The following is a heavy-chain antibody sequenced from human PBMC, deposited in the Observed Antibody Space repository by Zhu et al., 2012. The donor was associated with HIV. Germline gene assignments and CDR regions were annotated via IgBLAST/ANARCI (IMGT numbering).Heavy chain of an antibody. Sequence: QVQLQQWGAGLLKPSETLSLTCAVYGGSFSGYYWSWIRQSPEKGLEWIGEIDHGGSTDYSPSLKSRVTISVDRSKNQFSLKLTSVSAADTAVYYCARHSRYDIVTGWATLTFWGQGTLVTVSS. CDR3: ARHSRYDIVTGWATLTF. J-gene: IGHJ4*02. CDR2: IDHGGST. CDR1: GGSFSGYY. D-gene: IGHD3-9*01. V-gene: IGHV4-34*01.